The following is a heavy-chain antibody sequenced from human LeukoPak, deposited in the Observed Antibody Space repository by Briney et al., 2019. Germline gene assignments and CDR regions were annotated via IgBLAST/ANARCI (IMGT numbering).Heavy chain of an antibody. CDR2: ISYDGSNK. CDR3: AREEASGYDYLGAFDI. Sequence: PGRSLRLSCAASGFTFSSYAMHWVRQAPGKGLEWVAVISYDGSNKYYADSVKGRFAISRDNSKNTLYLQMNSLRAEDTAVYYCAREEASGYDYLGAFDIWGQGTMVTVSS. V-gene: IGHV3-30*09. D-gene: IGHD5-12*01. CDR1: GFTFSSYA. J-gene: IGHJ3*02.